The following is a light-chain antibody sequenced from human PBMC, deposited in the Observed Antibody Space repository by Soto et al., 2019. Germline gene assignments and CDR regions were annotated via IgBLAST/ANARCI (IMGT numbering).Light chain of an antibody. V-gene: IGKV3-20*01. Sequence: IVLTKSPGTQSLSPGERTTLSCRASQSISRYLAWYQQKPGQGPRLLIYGTSSRATGTPDRFSGSGSGTDFTLTINRLEPEDFALYYCQQYGSSPPTFGQGTKVDIK. CDR1: QSISRY. CDR2: GTS. J-gene: IGKJ1*01. CDR3: QQYGSSPPT.